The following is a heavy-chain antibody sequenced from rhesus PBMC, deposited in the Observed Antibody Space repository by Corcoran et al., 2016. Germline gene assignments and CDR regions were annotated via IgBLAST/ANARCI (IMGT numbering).Heavy chain of an antibody. CDR3: ARNIWTGYHDY. J-gene: IGHJ4*01. CDR2: IYGSGERT. Sequence: QVQLQESGPGLVKPSETLSLTCAVSGGSISSNYWSWIRQPPGKGRGWIGRIYGSGERTDYNPSLKSRVTISTEPSKNQFSLKLSSVTAADTAVYYCARNIWTGYHDYWGQGVLVTVSS. CDR1: GGSISSNY. D-gene: IGHD3-3*01. V-gene: IGHV4-160*01.